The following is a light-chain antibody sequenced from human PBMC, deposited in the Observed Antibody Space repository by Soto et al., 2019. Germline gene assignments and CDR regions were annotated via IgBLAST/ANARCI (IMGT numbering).Light chain of an antibody. V-gene: IGLV2-8*01. CDR1: KNDIGVYDF. CDR3: KSYAGSNTYV. CDR2: EVV. J-gene: IGLJ1*01. Sequence: QSGLTVHLGACGITEKSVTISCTGTKNDIGVYDFVSWYQHHPGKAPRLIIYEVVQRPSGVPDRFSGSKSGNTASLTVSGLQAADEADYFCKSYAGSNTYVFGSGTKVTVL.